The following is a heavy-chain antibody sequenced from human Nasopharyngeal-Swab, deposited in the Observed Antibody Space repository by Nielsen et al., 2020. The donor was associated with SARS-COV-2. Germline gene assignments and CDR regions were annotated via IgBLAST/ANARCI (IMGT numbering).Heavy chain of an antibody. CDR2: INQAGSVQ. V-gene: IGHV3-7*01. CDR3: VRNGGALDF. J-gene: IGHJ4*02. Sequence: GESLKISCAASGFTFTNHWMSWVRQAPGKGLEWLANINQAGSVQKYVDSVKGRFFISRDNTEKTLFLQMNSLTVGDTAVYYCVRNGGALDFWSQGTMVTVSS. CDR1: GFTFTNHW. D-gene: IGHD1-26*01.